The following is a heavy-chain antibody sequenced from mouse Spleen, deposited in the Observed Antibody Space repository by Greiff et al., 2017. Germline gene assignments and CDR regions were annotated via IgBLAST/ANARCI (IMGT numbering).Heavy chain of an antibody. D-gene: IGHD1-1*01. CDR3: ARYYYGSSPDY. CDR2: INYDGSST. Sequence: EVQLVESEGGLVQPGSSMKLSCTASGFTFSDYYMAWVRQVPEKGLEWVANINYDGSSTYYLDSLKSRFIISRDNAKNILYLQMSSLKSEDTATYYCARYYYGSSPDYWGQGTTLTVSS. J-gene: IGHJ2*01. V-gene: IGHV5-16*01. CDR1: GFTFSDYY.